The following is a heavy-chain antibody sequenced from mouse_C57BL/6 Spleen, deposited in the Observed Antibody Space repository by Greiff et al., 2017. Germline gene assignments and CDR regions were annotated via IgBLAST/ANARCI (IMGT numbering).Heavy chain of an antibody. CDR2: IHPNSGST. D-gene: IGHD1-1*01. J-gene: IGHJ2*01. V-gene: IGHV1-64*01. Sequence: VQLQQPGAELVKPGASVKLSCKASGYTFTSYWMHWVKQRPGQGLEWIGMIHPNSGSTNYNEKFKSKATLTVDKSSSTAYMQLSSLTFEDSAVYYCARDGSSFFDYWGQGTTLTVAS. CDR1: GYTFTSYW. CDR3: ARDGSSFFDY.